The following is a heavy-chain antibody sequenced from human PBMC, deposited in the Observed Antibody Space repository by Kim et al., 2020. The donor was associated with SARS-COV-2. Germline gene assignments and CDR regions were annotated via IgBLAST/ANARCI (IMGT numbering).Heavy chain of an antibody. J-gene: IGHJ4*02. CDR3: ARGDIVVVTAILDY. D-gene: IGHD2-21*02. V-gene: IGHV3-33*05. Sequence: GGSLRLSCAASGFTFSSYGMHWVRQTPGKGLEWVAVISYDGSNKYYADSVKGRFTISRDNSKNTLYLQMNSLRAEDTAVYYCARGDIVVVTAILDYWGQG. CDR1: GFTFSSYG. CDR2: ISYDGSNK.